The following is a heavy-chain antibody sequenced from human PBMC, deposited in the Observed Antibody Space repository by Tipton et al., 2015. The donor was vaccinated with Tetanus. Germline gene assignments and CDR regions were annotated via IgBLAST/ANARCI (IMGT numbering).Heavy chain of an antibody. CDR1: GGSISDKKYY. CDR2: IYFEGST. J-gene: IGHJ5*02. CDR3: ARHLYGYWFDP. Sequence: TLSLTCTVSGGSISDKKYYWGWIRQPPGKGLEWIASIYFEGSTYYSPSLESRVSIAVDTSQNVFSLKLTSASDADTAAYYCARHLYGYWFDPWGQGTLVTVSS. V-gene: IGHV4-39*02. D-gene: IGHD3-10*01.